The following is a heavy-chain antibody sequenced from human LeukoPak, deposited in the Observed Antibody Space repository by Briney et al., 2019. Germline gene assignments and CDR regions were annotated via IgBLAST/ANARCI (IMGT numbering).Heavy chain of an antibody. Sequence: PSETLSLTCTVSGGSISSYYWSWIRQPPGKGLEWIGEINHSGSTNYNPSLKSRVTISIDTSKNQFSLKLSSVTAADTAFYYCARAHFYGSGTYCQNYYGMDVWGQGTTVTVSS. CDR1: GGSISSYY. J-gene: IGHJ6*02. CDR3: ARAHFYGSGTYCQNYYGMDV. V-gene: IGHV4-34*01. CDR2: INHSGST. D-gene: IGHD3-10*01.